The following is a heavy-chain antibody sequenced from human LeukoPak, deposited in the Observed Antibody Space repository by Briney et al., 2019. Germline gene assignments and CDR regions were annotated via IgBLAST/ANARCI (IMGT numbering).Heavy chain of an antibody. J-gene: IGHJ3*02. CDR1: GYSISSGYY. Sequence: SETLSLTCTVSGYSISSGYYWGWIRQPPGKGLEWIGYIYYSGSTNYNPSLKSRVTISVDTSKNQFSLKLSSVTAADTAVYYCARGANYYDSSGYYPSGAFDIWGQGTMVSVSS. D-gene: IGHD3-22*01. CDR3: ARGANYYDSSGYYPSGAFDI. CDR2: IYYSGST. V-gene: IGHV4-61*01.